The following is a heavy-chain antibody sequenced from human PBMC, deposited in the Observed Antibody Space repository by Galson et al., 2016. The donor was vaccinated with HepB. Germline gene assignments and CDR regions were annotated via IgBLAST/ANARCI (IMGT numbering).Heavy chain of an antibody. J-gene: IGHJ3*02. CDR2: TSWYSGSI. D-gene: IGHD6-13*01. CDR1: GFTFDDYA. CDR3: ARGRGSNWRDAFDI. V-gene: IGHV3-9*01. Sequence: SLRLSCAASGFTFDDYAMHWVRQAPGKGLEWVSGTSWYSGSIGYADSVKGRFTISRDNDKNSLHLQMNILRAEDTALYYCARGRGSNWRDAFDIWGQGTMVTVSS.